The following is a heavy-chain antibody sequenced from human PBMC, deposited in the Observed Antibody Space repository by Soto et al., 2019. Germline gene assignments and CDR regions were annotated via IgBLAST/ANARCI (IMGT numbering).Heavy chain of an antibody. Sequence: QVQLVESGGGVVQPGRSLRLSCAASGITFSSYAMHWVRQAPGKGLEWVAVISYDGSNKYYADSVKGRFTISRDNSKNTLYLQINSLRAEDTAVYYCAREGEFHGEGMDVWGQGTTVTVSS. V-gene: IGHV3-30-3*01. CDR3: AREGEFHGEGMDV. CDR2: ISYDGSNK. D-gene: IGHD3-16*01. CDR1: GITFSSYA. J-gene: IGHJ6*02.